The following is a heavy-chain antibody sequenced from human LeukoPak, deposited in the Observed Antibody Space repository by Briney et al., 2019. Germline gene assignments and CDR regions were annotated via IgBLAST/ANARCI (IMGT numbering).Heavy chain of an antibody. Sequence: RGSLRLSCAASGFTFSSYSMNWVRQAPGKGLEWVSYISSSSSTIYYADSVKGRFTISRDNAKNSLYLQMNSLRAEDTAVYYCARDLPSIAARGGGDYWGQGTLVTVSS. J-gene: IGHJ4*02. CDR1: GFTFSSYS. D-gene: IGHD6-6*01. V-gene: IGHV3-48*01. CDR3: ARDLPSIAARGGGDY. CDR2: ISSSSSTI.